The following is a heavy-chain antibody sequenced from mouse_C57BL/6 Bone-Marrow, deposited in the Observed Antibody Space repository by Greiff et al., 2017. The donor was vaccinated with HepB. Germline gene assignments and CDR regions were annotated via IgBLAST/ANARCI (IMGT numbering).Heavy chain of an antibody. J-gene: IGHJ3*01. CDR2: ISYDGSN. CDR3: ASSSWDPAWFAY. CDR1: GYSITSGYY. V-gene: IGHV3-6*01. Sequence: LLESGPGLVKPSQSLSLTCSVTGYSITSGYYWNWIRQFPGNKLEWMGYISYDGSNNYNPSLKNRISITRDTSKNQFFLKLNSVTTEDTATYYCASSSWDPAWFAYWGQGTLVTVSA. D-gene: IGHD4-1*01.